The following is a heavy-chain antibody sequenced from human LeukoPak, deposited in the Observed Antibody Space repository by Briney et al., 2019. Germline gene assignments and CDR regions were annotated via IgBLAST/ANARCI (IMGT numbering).Heavy chain of an antibody. D-gene: IGHD6-19*01. Sequence: GGSLRLSCAASGFTFSSYAMHWVRQAPGKGLEWVAVISYDGSNKYYADSVKGRFTISRDNSKNTLYLQMNSLRAEDTAVYYCARAPYSSGWSSLLSYYCYGMDVWGQGTTVTVSS. J-gene: IGHJ6*02. CDR3: ARAPYSSGWSSLLSYYCYGMDV. V-gene: IGHV3-30*04. CDR1: GFTFSSYA. CDR2: ISYDGSNK.